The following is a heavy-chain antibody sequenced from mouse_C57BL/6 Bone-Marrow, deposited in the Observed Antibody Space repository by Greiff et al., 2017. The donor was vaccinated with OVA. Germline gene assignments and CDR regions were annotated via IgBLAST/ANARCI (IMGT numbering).Heavy chain of an antibody. J-gene: IGHJ1*03. CDR2: IDPATGGP. Sequence: QVQLQQSGAELVRPGASVTLSCKASGYTFTDYEMHWVKQTPVHGLEWIGAIDPATGGPAYNQKLQGKAILTADKSSSPAYMELRSLTSEDSAVYYCTPYDYDGYWYFDVWGTGTTVTVSS. CDR1: GYTFTDYE. D-gene: IGHD2-4*01. CDR3: TPYDYDGYWYFDV. V-gene: IGHV1-15*01.